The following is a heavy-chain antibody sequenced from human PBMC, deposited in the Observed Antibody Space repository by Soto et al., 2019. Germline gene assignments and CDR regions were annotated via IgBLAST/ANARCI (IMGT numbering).Heavy chain of an antibody. D-gene: IGHD3-10*01. CDR1: GGSIRSGGYS. CDR3: ARGVRSYRTKPFDY. V-gene: IGHV4-30-2*01. Sequence: PSETLSLTCAVSGGSIRSGGYSWSWIRQPPGKGLEWIGDINHSGSTNYNPSLKSRVTISVDTSKNQFSLKLSSVTAADTAVYYCARGVRSYRTKPFDYWGQGTLVTVS. J-gene: IGHJ4*02. CDR2: INHSGST.